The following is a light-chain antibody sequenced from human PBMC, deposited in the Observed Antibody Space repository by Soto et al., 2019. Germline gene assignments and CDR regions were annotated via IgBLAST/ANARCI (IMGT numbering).Light chain of an antibody. J-gene: IGKJ4*01. Sequence: EIVLTQSPGTLSLSPGERATLSCRASQSVDSTYLAWYQQKPGQAPRLLIYATSSRAAGVPDRFTGSGSGTDFTLTISSLEPEDFGVYYCQQRSKWVTFGRGTKVEIK. CDR3: QQRSKWVT. V-gene: IGKV3D-20*02. CDR2: ATS. CDR1: QSVDSTY.